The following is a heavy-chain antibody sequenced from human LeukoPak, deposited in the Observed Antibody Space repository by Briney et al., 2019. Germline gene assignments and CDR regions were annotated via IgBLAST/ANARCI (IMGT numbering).Heavy chain of an antibody. D-gene: IGHD2-15*01. CDR3: ARSWAVVAAIY. V-gene: IGHV3-23*01. CDR2: ISGSGGST. Sequence: PGGSLRLSCAATGFTFSSYAMSWVRQAPGKGLEWVSGISGSGGSTYYADSVKGRFTISRDNSKSTLYLQMNSLRAEDTAVYYCARSWAVVAAIYWGQGTLVTVSS. CDR1: GFTFSSYA. J-gene: IGHJ4*02.